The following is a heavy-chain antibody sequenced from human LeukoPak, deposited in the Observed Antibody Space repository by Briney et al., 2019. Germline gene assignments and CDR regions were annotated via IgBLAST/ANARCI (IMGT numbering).Heavy chain of an antibody. CDR3: ARDSTDYYDSSGPADY. D-gene: IGHD3-22*01. J-gene: IGHJ4*02. CDR2: IIPILGIA. Sequence: ASVKVSCKASGGTFSSYAISWVRQAPGQGLEWMGRIIPILGIANYAQKFQGRVTITADKSTSTAYMELSSLRSEDTAVYYCARDSTDYYDSSGPADYWGQGTLVTVSS. V-gene: IGHV1-69*04. CDR1: GGTFSSYA.